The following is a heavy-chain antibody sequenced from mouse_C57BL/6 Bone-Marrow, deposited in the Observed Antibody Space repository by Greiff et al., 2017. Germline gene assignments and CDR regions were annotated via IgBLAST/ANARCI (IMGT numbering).Heavy chain of an antibody. J-gene: IGHJ4*01. D-gene: IGHD1-1*01. CDR1: YFAFMASA. CDR2: FTMYSDAT. Sequence: LVESGAELVRPGSSVKLSCKDSYFAFMASAMHWVKQRPGHGLEWIGSFTMYSDATEYSENFKGKATLTANTSSSTAYMELSSLTSEDSAVYYCARGGYGSIYAMDYWGQGTSVTVSS. V-gene: IGHV1-49*01. CDR3: ARGGYGSIYAMDY.